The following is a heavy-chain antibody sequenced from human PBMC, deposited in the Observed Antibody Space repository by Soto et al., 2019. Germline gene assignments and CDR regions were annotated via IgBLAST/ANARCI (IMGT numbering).Heavy chain of an antibody. CDR1: GGSFSNDY. CDR2: INHSGST. CDR3: ARGKNYYGSSYYPLGMDG. J-gene: IGHJ6*02. D-gene: IGHD3-22*01. Sequence: PSETLSLTCAVYGGSFSNDYCSWIRQPPGKGLEWIGEINHSGSTNYSPSLKSRVTISIDTSRNQFSLNLSSVTAADTAVYYCARGKNYYGSSYYPLGMDGWGQGTTVTVSS. V-gene: IGHV4-34*01.